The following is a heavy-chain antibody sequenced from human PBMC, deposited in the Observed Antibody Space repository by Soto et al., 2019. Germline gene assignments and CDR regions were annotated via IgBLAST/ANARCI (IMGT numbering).Heavy chain of an antibody. Sequence: SETLSLTCAVYGGCFSGYYWNWIRQPPGKGPEWIGEINHSGSTNYNPSLKSRVTISVDTSKNQFSLKLSSVTAADTAVYYCARSYGVDYWGQGTLVTVSS. CDR1: GGCFSGYY. J-gene: IGHJ4*02. CDR2: INHSGST. D-gene: IGHD5-18*01. V-gene: IGHV4-34*01. CDR3: ARSYGVDY.